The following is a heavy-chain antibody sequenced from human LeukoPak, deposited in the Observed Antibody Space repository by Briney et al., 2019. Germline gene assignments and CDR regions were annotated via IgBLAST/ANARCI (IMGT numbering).Heavy chain of an antibody. J-gene: IGHJ5*02. CDR1: GGSISSYY. D-gene: IGHD3-16*02. CDR2: IYYSGST. Sequence: KPSETLSLTCTVSGGSISSYYWSWIRQPPGKGLEWIGYIYYSGSTNYNPSLKSRVTISVDTSKNQFSLKLSSVTAADTAVYYCARVGPSDYVWGSYRRYPWFDPWGQGTLVTVSS. V-gene: IGHV4-59*01. CDR3: ARVGPSDYVWGSYRRYPWFDP.